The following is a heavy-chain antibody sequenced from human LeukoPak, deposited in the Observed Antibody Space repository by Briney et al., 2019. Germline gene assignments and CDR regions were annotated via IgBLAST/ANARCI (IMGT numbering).Heavy chain of an antibody. Sequence: SETLSLTCTVSGGSISSYYWSWIRQPPGKGLEWIGYIYYSGSTNYNPSLKSRVTISVDTSKNQFSLKLSSVTAADTAVYYCARDLRGSGYDYEYWGQGTLVTVSS. D-gene: IGHD5-12*01. CDR1: GGSISSYY. V-gene: IGHV4-59*01. J-gene: IGHJ4*02. CDR2: IYYSGST. CDR3: ARDLRGSGYDYEY.